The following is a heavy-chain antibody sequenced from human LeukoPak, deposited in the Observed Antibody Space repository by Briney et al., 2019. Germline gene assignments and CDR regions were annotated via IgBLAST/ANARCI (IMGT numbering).Heavy chain of an antibody. CDR2: ITSSGGTT. V-gene: IGHV3-23*01. CDR1: GFTFSNSA. D-gene: IGHD3-3*01. Sequence: GGSLRLSCAASGFTFSNSAMSWVRQAPGKGLEWVSSITSSGGTTYYADSVKGRFTISRDNSKNTLYLQMNSVRAEDTAVYYCAKDLEWLSYYFDYWGQGTLVSVSS. J-gene: IGHJ4*02. CDR3: AKDLEWLSYYFDY.